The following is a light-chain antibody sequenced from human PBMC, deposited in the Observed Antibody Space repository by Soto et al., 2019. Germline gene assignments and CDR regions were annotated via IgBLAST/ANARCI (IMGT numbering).Light chain of an antibody. J-gene: IGKJ1*01. V-gene: IGKV1-39*01. CDR1: QNINKY. CDR3: QRSYGSPGA. CDR2: AAS. Sequence: DLHLTQSPSSLSASVGDSVTITCRSSQNINKYLNWYEHRPGKAPKLLIYAASSLQTGVPTRFSGAGAGTFFTLTISNLQLEDVASYYCQRSYGSPGAFGRGTKVEI.